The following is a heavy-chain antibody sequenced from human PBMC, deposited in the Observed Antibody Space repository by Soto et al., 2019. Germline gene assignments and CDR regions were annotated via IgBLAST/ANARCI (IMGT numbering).Heavy chain of an antibody. D-gene: IGHD1-26*01. CDR3: ARVSGSGTYYFDY. Sequence: PSETLSLTCNVTGDSVNSGNYYWSWIRQPPGKGLEWIGYIYFDGSTNYNPSLKSRVTISVDTSKNQFSLKLTSVTAADTAVYFCARVSGSGTYYFDYWGQGTLVTV. J-gene: IGHJ4*02. CDR2: IYFDGST. V-gene: IGHV4-61*01. CDR1: GDSVNSGNYY.